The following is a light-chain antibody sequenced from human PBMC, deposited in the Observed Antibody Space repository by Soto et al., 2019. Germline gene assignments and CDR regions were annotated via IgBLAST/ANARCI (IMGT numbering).Light chain of an antibody. V-gene: IGKV1-33*01. CDR2: DAS. J-gene: IGKJ5*01. Sequence: DLQMTQSPSSLSASVGDRVTITCQASQDISNYLNWYQQKPGKAPKLLIYDASNLEIGVPSRFSGSGSGTDFTFTINSLQPEDIATYYCQHFDSLPITFGQGTRLEIK. CDR3: QHFDSLPIT. CDR1: QDISNY.